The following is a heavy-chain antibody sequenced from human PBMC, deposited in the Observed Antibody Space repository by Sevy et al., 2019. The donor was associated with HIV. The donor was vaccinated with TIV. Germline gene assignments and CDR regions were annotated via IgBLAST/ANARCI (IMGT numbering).Heavy chain of an antibody. CDR1: GYTVTSYA. D-gene: IGHD2-2*01. V-gene: IGHV1-3*01. J-gene: IGHJ5*02. CDR2: INAGNGNT. Sequence: ASVKVSCKASGYTVTSYAMHWVRQAPGQRLEWMGWINAGNGNTKYSQKFQGRVTITRDTSASTAYMELSSLRSEDTAVYYCARDRHIRHCSSTSCYGYWFDPWGQGTLVTVSS. CDR3: ARDRHIRHCSSTSCYGYWFDP.